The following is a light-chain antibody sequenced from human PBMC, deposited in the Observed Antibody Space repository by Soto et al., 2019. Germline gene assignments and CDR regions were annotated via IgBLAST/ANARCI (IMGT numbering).Light chain of an antibody. CDR3: QQYYSSPLT. J-gene: IGKJ4*01. Sequence: DIVMTQSPDSLAVSLGERATINCKSSQSVLYSSNNRNFLAWYQQKPGHPPKLLIYWASTRESGVPDRFSGSGSGTNFTLTISSLQAEDVAIYYCQQYYSSPLTFCGGTKVEIK. CDR2: WAS. V-gene: IGKV4-1*01. CDR1: QSVLYSSNNRNF.